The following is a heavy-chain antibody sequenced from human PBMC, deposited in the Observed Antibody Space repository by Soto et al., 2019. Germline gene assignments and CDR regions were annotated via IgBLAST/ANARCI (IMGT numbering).Heavy chain of an antibody. CDR3: AREMTTSYYYYYGMDV. V-gene: IGHV1-2*02. Sequence: GASVKVSCKASGYTFTGYYMHWVRQAPGQGLEWMGWINPNSGGTNYAQKFQGRVTMTRDTSISTAYMELSRLRSDDTAAYYCAREMTTSYYYYYGMDVWGQGTTVTVSS. CDR2: INPNSGGT. CDR1: GYTFTGYY. D-gene: IGHD4-17*01. J-gene: IGHJ6*02.